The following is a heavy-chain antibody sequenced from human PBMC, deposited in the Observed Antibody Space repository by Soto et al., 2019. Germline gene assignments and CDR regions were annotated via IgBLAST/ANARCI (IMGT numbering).Heavy chain of an antibody. CDR2: IIPIFGTA. J-gene: IGHJ4*02. D-gene: IGHD4-17*01. Sequence: QVQLVQSGAEVKKPGSSVKVSCKASGGTFSSYAISWVRQAPGQGLEWMGGIIPIFGTANYAQKFQGRGTITADKSTSTDYMELRSLRSEDTAVYYRSRGGLYGDYVPGNYWGQGTLVTVSS. CDR1: GGTFSSYA. V-gene: IGHV1-69*06. CDR3: SRGGLYGDYVPGNY.